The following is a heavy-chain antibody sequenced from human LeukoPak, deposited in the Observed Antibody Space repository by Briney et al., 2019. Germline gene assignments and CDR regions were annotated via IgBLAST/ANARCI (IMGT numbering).Heavy chain of an antibody. CDR2: IYYSGST. J-gene: IGHJ3*02. V-gene: IGHV4-59*01. CDR3: AKTRISGTAYAASDI. CDR1: GGSISSYY. Sequence: SETLSLTCTVSGGSISSYYWSWIRQPPGKGLEWIGYIYYSGSTNYNPSLTSRITISVDTSKNQFSLKLKSVTAADTAVYYCAKTRISGTAYAASDIWSQGTMVTVSS. D-gene: IGHD1-20*01.